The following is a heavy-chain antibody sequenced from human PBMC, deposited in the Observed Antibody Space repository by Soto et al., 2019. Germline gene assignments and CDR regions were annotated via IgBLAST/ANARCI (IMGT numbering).Heavy chain of an antibody. J-gene: IGHJ6*02. V-gene: IGHV4-34*01. D-gene: IGHD1-26*01. CDR3: ARFVLWELLRRKNPCGMDV. CDR2: INHSGST. Sequence: KTSETLSLTCAVYGGSFSGYYWSWIRQPPGKGLEWIGEINHSGSTNYNPSLKSRVTISVDTSKNQFSLKLSSVTAADTAVYYCARFVLWELLRRKNPCGMDVWGQGTMVTVSS. CDR1: GGSFSGYY.